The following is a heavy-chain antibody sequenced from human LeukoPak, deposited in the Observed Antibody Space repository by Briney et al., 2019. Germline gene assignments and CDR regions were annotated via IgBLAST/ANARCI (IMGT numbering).Heavy chain of an antibody. CDR1: GFTFSHYL. CDR3: AGLPDPG. J-gene: IGHJ4*02. V-gene: IGHV3-74*03. CDR2: INPDGSGP. Sequence: GGSLRLSCAASGFTFSHYLMHWVRQAPGKGLLWVSRINPDGSGPTYADSVKGRFTISRDNAKNTLYLQMNSLRAEDSAVYSCAGLPDPGWGQGTLVTVSS.